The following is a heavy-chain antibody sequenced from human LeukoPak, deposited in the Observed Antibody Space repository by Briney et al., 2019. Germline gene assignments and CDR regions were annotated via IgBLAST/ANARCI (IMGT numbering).Heavy chain of an antibody. Sequence: GGSLRLSCAACGFTFSSYGMHWVRQAPGKGLEWVAVIWYDGSNKYYADSVKGRFTISRDNSKNTLYLQMNSLRAEDTAVYYCARDPTGYYDSSGYPDYWGQGTLVTVSS. D-gene: IGHD3-22*01. J-gene: IGHJ4*02. CDR2: IWYDGSNK. CDR1: GFTFSSYG. CDR3: ARDPTGYYDSSGYPDY. V-gene: IGHV3-33*01.